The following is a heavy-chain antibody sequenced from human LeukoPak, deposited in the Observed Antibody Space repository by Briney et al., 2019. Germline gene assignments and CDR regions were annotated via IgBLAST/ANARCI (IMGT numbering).Heavy chain of an antibody. CDR3: AKGPLRGTAAAIDY. D-gene: IGHD2-2*01. CDR2: ISYDGRNI. Sequence: GGSLRLSCAASGFTFNNYGMHWVRQAPGKGLEWEAVISYDGRNIYYPDSVKGRFTISRDISTDTLWLQMDSLRTEDTAVYYCAKGPLRGTAAAIDYWGQGTLVTVSS. CDR1: GFTFNNYG. J-gene: IGHJ4*02. V-gene: IGHV3-30*18.